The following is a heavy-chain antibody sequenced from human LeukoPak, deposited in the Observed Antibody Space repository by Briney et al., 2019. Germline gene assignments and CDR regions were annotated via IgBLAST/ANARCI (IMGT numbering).Heavy chain of an antibody. CDR1: GFTATSNY. CDR3: ARGPSEDAFDI. Sequence: GSLRLSSAASGFTATSNYISWVPHAPGEGLEWVSVIYSGGSTYYADSVKGRFTISRDNSTNTLYLQMNSLRAEETAVYYCARGPSEDAFDIWGQGTMVTVSS. V-gene: IGHV3-53*01. J-gene: IGHJ3*02. CDR2: IYSGGST.